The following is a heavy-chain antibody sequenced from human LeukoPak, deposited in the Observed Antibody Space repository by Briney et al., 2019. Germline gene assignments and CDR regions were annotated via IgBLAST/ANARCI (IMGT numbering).Heavy chain of an antibody. Sequence: SETLSLTCAVSGYSISSGYYWGWIRQPPGKGLEWIGCIYHSGSTYYNPSLKSRVTISVDTSKNQFSLKLSSVTAADTAVYYCARPQPGGSGSCYFDYWGQGTLVTVSS. D-gene: IGHD1-26*01. CDR1: GYSISSGYY. CDR2: IYHSGST. CDR3: ARPQPGGSGSCYFDY. V-gene: IGHV4-38-2*01. J-gene: IGHJ4*02.